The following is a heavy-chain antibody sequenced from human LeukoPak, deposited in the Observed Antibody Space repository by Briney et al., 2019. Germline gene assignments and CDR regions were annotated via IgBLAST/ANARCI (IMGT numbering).Heavy chain of an antibody. CDR2: IYSSGST. D-gene: IGHD1-26*01. Sequence: SETLSLTCTVSGASVSGSPYYWGWIRHPPGKGLEWIGSIYSSGSTYYNASLQSRVTISIEKSKNQLSLRLNSVTAADTAIYYCAKSGGYGLIDYWGQGTLVTVSS. V-gene: IGHV4-39*01. J-gene: IGHJ4*02. CDR3: AKSGGYGLIDY. CDR1: GASVSGSPYY.